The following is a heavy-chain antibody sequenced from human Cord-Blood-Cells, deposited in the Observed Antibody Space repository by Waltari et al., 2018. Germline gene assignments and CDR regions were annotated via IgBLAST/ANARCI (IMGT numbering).Heavy chain of an antibody. V-gene: IGHV4-39*01. CDR2: INYSGST. Sequence: QLQLQESGPGLVKPSETLSLTCTVSGGSISSSSYYWGWIRQPPGKGLGWIGRINYSGSTYYNPSLRSRVTISVDTSKNQFSLKLSSVAAADTAVYYCARLLGGNYYFDYWGQGTLVTVSS. D-gene: IGHD2-21*02. J-gene: IGHJ4*02. CDR1: GGSISSSSYY. CDR3: ARLLGGNYYFDY.